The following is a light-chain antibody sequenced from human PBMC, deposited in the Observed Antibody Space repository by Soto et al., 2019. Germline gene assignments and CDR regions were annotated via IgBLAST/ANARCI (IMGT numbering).Light chain of an antibody. Sequence: EIVLTQSPGTLSLSPGERATLSCRASQGVRGSYLAWYQQKPGQAPRLLIYDASTRATGIPSRFIGRGSGTDFTLTISRLEPEDFAVYYCQKHDGVPQFGPGTKVDF. CDR2: DAS. V-gene: IGKV3-20*01. CDR3: QKHDGVPQ. J-gene: IGKJ3*01. CDR1: QGVRGSY.